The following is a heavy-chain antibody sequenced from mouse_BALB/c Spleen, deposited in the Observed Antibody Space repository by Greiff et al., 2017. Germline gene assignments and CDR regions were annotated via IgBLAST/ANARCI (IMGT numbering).Heavy chain of an antibody. CDR3: ARERNYYGSRGDY. D-gene: IGHD1-1*01. Sequence: EVKLMESGGGLVKPGGSLKLSCAASGFTFSDYYMYWVRQTPEKRLEWVATISDGGSYTYYPDSVKGRFTISRDNAKNNLYLQMSSLKSEDTAMYYCARERNYYGSRGDYWGQGTTRTVSS. CDR2: ISDGGSYT. CDR1: GFTFSDYY. V-gene: IGHV5-4*02. J-gene: IGHJ2*01.